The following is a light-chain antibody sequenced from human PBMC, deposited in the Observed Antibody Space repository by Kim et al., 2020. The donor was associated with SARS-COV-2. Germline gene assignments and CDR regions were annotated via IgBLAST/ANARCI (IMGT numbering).Light chain of an antibody. CDR1: SLRNFF. CDR3: NSQDRGGNQWL. V-gene: IGLV3-19*01. J-gene: IGLJ7*01. Sequence: SSELTQDPAVSVALGQTVRITCQGDSLRNFFASWYQQKPGQAPILVIYGKNSRPSGIPDRFSGSSSGNTASLIITGAQAEDEADYSCNSQDRGGNQWLFG. CDR2: GKN.